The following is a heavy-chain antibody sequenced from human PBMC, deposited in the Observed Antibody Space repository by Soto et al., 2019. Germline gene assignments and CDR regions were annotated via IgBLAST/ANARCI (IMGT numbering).Heavy chain of an antibody. CDR1: GFTFSDYY. V-gene: IGHV3-11*05. CDR3: ARDPYSGSSYSDC. J-gene: IGHJ4*02. Sequence: LRLSCAASGFTFSDYYMSWIRQAPGKGLEWISYISSSSSYTNYADSVKGRFTISRDNAKNSLYLQMNSLRAEDTAVYYCARDPYSGSSYSDCWGQGALVTVSS. CDR2: ISSSSSYT. D-gene: IGHD1-26*01.